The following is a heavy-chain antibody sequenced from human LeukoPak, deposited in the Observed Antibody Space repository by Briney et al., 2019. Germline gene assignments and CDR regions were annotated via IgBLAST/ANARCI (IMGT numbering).Heavy chain of an antibody. Sequence: GSLRLSCAASGFTVSSNYMSWVRQAPGKGLEWVSVIYSCGSTYYADSVKGRFTISRDNSKNTLYLQMNSLRAEDTAVYYCARDRAWNYFDYWGQGTLVTVSS. D-gene: IGHD3-3*01. CDR2: IYSCGST. CDR1: GFTVSSNY. J-gene: IGHJ4*02. V-gene: IGHV3-66*03. CDR3: ARDRAWNYFDY.